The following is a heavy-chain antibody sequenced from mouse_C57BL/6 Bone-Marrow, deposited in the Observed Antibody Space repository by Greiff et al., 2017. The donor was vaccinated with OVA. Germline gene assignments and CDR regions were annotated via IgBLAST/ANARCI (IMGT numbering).Heavy chain of an antibody. Sequence: QVQLQQSGAELMKPGASVKLSCKATGYTFTGYWIEWVKQRPGHGLEWIGEILPGSGSTNYNEKFKGKATFTADTSSNTAYMQLSSLTTEDSAIYYCARLGYYDGSSYHYFDYWGQGTTLTVSS. CDR3: ARLGYYDGSSYHYFDY. D-gene: IGHD1-1*01. CDR2: ILPGSGST. V-gene: IGHV1-9*01. J-gene: IGHJ2*01. CDR1: GYTFTGYW.